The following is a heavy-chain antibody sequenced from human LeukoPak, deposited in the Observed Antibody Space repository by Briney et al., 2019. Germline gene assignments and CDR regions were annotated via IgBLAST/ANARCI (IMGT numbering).Heavy chain of an antibody. Sequence: PGGSLRLSCAASGFTFSSYSMHWVRQAPGKGLQWVTVISDDGSNEDYADSVKGRFTISRDNSKKMLYLHLSSLTTEDTAVYYCARPRRWAQWLAANDALDIWGQGTEVTVYS. CDR2: ISDDGSNE. J-gene: IGHJ3*02. D-gene: IGHD6-19*01. CDR3: ARPRRWAQWLAANDALDI. V-gene: IGHV3-30-3*01. CDR1: GFTFSSYS.